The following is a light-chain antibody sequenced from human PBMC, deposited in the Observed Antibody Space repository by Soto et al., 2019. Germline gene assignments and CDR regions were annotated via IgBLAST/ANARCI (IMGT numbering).Light chain of an antibody. CDR3: GTWDASLSAVV. V-gene: IGLV1-51*01. J-gene: IGLJ2*01. Sequence: QAVVTQPPSVSAAPGQRVTISCSGSSSNIENNFVSWFQQLPGTAPKLLIYDNNKRPSGIPDRFSGSNSGTSATLGITGLQTGDEADYYCGTWDASLSAVVFGGGTKLTVL. CDR2: DNN. CDR1: SSNIENNF.